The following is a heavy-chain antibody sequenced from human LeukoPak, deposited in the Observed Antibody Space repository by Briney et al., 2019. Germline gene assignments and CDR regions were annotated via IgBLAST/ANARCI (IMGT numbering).Heavy chain of an antibody. V-gene: IGHV1-18*01. Sequence: GASVKVSCKASGYTFTSYGISWVQQAPGQGLEWMGWISAYNGNTNYAQKLQGRVTMTTDTSTSTAYMELRSLRSDDTAVYYCARVSVVVPAAMRDAFDIWGQGTMVTVSS. J-gene: IGHJ3*02. CDR2: ISAYNGNT. D-gene: IGHD2-2*01. CDR3: ARVSVVVPAAMRDAFDI. CDR1: GYTFTSYG.